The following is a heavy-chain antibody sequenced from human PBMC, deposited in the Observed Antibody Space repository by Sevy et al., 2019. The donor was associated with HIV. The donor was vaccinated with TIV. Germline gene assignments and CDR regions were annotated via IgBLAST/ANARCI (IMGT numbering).Heavy chain of an antibody. J-gene: IGHJ3*02. CDR1: GFTFSTYI. D-gene: IGHD6-19*01. CDR2: ISISISYI. Sequence: GGSLRLSCAASGFTFSTYIMNWVRQAPGKGLEWVSSISISISYIYYADSVKGRFTISRDNAKNSLYLQMNSLRAEDTAVYYCARVRGKWLGDAFDIWGQWTMVTVSS. V-gene: IGHV3-21*01. CDR3: ARVRGKWLGDAFDI.